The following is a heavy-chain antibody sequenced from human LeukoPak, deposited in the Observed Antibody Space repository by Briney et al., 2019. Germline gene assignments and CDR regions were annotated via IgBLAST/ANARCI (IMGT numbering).Heavy chain of an antibody. CDR1: GFSFSSYA. J-gene: IGHJ4*02. CDR3: AKRERYYYDSSGYFDY. Sequence: GGSLRLSCAASGFSFSSYAMSWVRQAPGKGLEWDSAISGSGRDTYYADSVKGRFTISRDNSKNTLYLQMNSLRAEDTAVYYCAKRERYYYDSSGYFDYWGQGTLVTASS. V-gene: IGHV3-23*01. D-gene: IGHD3-22*01. CDR2: ISGSGRDT.